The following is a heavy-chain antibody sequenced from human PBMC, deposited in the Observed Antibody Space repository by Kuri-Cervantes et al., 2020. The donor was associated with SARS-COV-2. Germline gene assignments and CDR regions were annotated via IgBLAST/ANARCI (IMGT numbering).Heavy chain of an antibody. J-gene: IGHJ4*02. D-gene: IGHD6-19*01. Sequence: GESLKISCAASGFTFSDYWMHWVRQGPGKGLVWVSRINSDGSSTSYADSVKGRFTISRDNAKNTLYLQMNSLRAEDTAVHYCARPLMAGPHYFDFWGQGTLVTVSS. CDR2: INSDGSST. V-gene: IGHV3-74*01. CDR1: GFTFSDYW. CDR3: ARPLMAGPHYFDF.